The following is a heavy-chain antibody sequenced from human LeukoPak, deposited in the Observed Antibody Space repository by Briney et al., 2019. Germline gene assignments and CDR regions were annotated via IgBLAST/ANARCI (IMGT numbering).Heavy chain of an antibody. V-gene: IGHV4-59*01. CDR2: IYYSGST. D-gene: IGHD1-26*01. CDR1: GGSIRSYY. J-gene: IGHJ4*02. CDR3: ARVGGSFEFDY. Sequence: SETLSLTCTVSGGSIRSYYWSWIRQPPGKGLEWIGYIYYSGSTNYNPSLKSRVTISVGTSKNQFSLKLSSVTAADTAVYYCARVGGSFEFDYWGQGTLVTVSS.